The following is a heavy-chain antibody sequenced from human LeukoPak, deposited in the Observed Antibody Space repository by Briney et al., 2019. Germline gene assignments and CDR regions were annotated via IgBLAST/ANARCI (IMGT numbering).Heavy chain of an antibody. J-gene: IGHJ4*02. Sequence: PSETLSLTCAVYGGSFSGYYWSWIRQPPGKGLEWIGEINHSGSTNYNPSLKSRVTISVDTSKNQFSLKLSSVTAADTAVYYCARWPAMDIWGQGTLVTVSS. CDR3: ARWPAMDI. D-gene: IGHD5-18*01. V-gene: IGHV4-34*01. CDR2: INHSGST. CDR1: GGSFSGYY.